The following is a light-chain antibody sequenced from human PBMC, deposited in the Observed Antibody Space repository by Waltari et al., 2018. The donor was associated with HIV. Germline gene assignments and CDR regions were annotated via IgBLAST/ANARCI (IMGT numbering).Light chain of an antibody. CDR3: ASHAGSKDV. CDR2: DGT. CDR1: SSDVVSYTY. Sequence: HSALTQPPSASGSPGQSVTIPCTGTSSDVVSYTYVSWFQQHPGKAPTRMSYDGTKRPSGGPDRFSGYKAGNTASLTVYGLQAEDEADYYCASHAGSKDVFGGGTRLTVL. V-gene: IGLV2-8*01. J-gene: IGLJ2*01.